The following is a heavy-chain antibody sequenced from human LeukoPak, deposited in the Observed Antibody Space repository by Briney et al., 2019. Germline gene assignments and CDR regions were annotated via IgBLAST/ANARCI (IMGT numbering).Heavy chain of an antibody. CDR1: GFTFSSYA. CDR3: AREKEMATMRGVYYFDY. CDR2: ISSNGGST. J-gene: IGHJ4*02. V-gene: IGHV3-64*01. Sequence: GGSLRLSCAASGFTFSSYAMHWVRQAPGKGLEYVSAISSNGGSTYYANSVKGRFTISRDNSKNTLYLQMGSLRAEDMAVYYCAREKEMATMRGVYYFDYWGQGTLVTVSS. D-gene: IGHD5-24*01.